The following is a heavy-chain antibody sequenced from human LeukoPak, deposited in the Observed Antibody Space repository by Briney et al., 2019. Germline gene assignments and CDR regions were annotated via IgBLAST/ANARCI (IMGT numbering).Heavy chain of an antibody. CDR3: ASYSSSRGDIEY. J-gene: IGHJ4*02. CDR2: IKQDGSEK. Sequence: GGSLRLSCAASGFTFSTFWMNWVRQAPGKGVEWVANIKQDGSEKHYLDSVKGRFTISRDNAKNSLYLQMNSLRAEDTAVYYCASYSSSRGDIEYWGQGTLVTVSS. V-gene: IGHV3-7*02. D-gene: IGHD3-10*01. CDR1: GFTFSTFW.